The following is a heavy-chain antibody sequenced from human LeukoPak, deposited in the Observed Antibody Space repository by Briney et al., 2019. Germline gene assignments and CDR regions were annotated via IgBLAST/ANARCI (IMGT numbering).Heavy chain of an antibody. D-gene: IGHD5-12*01. V-gene: IGHV4-39*01. J-gene: IGHJ4*02. Sequence: SETLSLTCTVSGGSISSSSYYWGWIRQPPGKGLEWIGSIYYSGSTYYNPSLKSRVTISVDTSKNQFSLKLSSVTAADTAVYYCARHRVATILPFFDYWCQGTLVTVSS. CDR1: GGSISSSSYY. CDR3: ARHRVATILPFFDY. CDR2: IYYSGST.